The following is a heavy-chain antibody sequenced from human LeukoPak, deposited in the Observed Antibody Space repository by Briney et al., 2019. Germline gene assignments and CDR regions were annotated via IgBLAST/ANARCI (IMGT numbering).Heavy chain of an antibody. CDR1: GFSLNDYA. CDR2: ISWDSGNQ. Sequence: GGSLRLSCVVSGFSLNDYAMHWVRQVPGKGLEWVSSISWDSGNQAYTDSVKGRFTISRDNDKNSLYLQMNSLRPEYTALYYCVKDMGFDLLKDAFHVWGQGTLVTVSS. D-gene: IGHD3-9*01. CDR3: VKDMGFDLLKDAFHV. V-gene: IGHV3-9*01. J-gene: IGHJ3*01.